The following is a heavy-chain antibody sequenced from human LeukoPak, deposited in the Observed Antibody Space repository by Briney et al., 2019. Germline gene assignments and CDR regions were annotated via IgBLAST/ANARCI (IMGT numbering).Heavy chain of an antibody. J-gene: IGHJ4*02. Sequence: PGGSLRLSCAVSGFTLNNDWLHWVRQVPGKGLVWVSRIYTDGSTNYADSVKGRFTISRDSATNTLYPQMNSLRAEDTAVYYCATSLITRFDYWGQGTLVTVSS. CDR2: IYTDGST. CDR3: ATSLITRFDY. D-gene: IGHD3-16*01. CDR1: GFTLNNDW. V-gene: IGHV3-74*01.